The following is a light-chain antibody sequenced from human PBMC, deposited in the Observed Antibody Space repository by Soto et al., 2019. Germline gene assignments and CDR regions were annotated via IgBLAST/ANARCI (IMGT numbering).Light chain of an antibody. CDR3: QQYGRSPWT. J-gene: IGKJ1*01. Sequence: EIVLTQSPATLSLSPGERATLSCRASQSLSSNFLAWYQQKPGQPPRLLIYDSSTRATGFPDRFSGSGSGTDFTLAIGRPEPEDFAVYYCQQYGRSPWTFGQGTTVDIK. V-gene: IGKV3-20*01. CDR2: DSS. CDR1: QSLSSNF.